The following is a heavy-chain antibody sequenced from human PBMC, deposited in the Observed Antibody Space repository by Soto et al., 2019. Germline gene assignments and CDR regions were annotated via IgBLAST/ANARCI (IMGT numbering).Heavy chain of an antibody. J-gene: IGHJ4*02. D-gene: IGHD3-22*01. CDR2: ISGSGAST. V-gene: IGHV3-23*01. CDR3: ARIGHDNSGSDY. Sequence: GGSLRLSCAASGFTFSSYAMTWVRQAPGKGLEWVSSISGSGASTYYADFAKGRFTISRDNSKNTLYLQMHSLRAEDTAVYYCARIGHDNSGSDYWGQGTLVTVSS. CDR1: GFTFSSYA.